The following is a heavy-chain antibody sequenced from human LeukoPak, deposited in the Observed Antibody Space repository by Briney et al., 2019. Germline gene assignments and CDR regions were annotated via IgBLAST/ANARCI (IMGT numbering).Heavy chain of an antibody. CDR3: ARDPMNDYYYYGMDV. CDR2: IYDSGST. J-gene: IGHJ6*02. D-gene: IGHD1-1*01. V-gene: IGHV4-31*03. CDR1: GASISSGGYY. Sequence: PSETLSLTCTVSGASISSGGYYWSWIRQHPGKGLERIGYIYDSGSTYYSPFLKSRVTISVDTFKNQFSLKLSSVTAADTAVYYCARDPMNDYYYYGMDVWGQGTTVTVSS.